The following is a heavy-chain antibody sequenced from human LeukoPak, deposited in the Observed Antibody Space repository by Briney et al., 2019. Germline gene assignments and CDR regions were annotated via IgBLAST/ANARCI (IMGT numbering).Heavy chain of an antibody. CDR2: IRSKANSYAT. D-gene: IGHD2-21*02. Sequence: GGSLRLSCAASGFTFSGSAMHWVRQASGKGLEWVGRIRSKANSYATAYAASVKGRFTISRDDSKNTAYLQMNSLKTEDTAVYYCTTVLTYYYGMDVWGQGTTVTVSS. CDR1: GFTFSGSA. CDR3: TTVLTYYYGMDV. J-gene: IGHJ6*02. V-gene: IGHV3-73*01.